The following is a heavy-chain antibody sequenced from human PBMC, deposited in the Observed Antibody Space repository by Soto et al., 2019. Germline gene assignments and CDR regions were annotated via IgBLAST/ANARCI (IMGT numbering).Heavy chain of an antibody. CDR2: IYSGGST. Sequence: GGSLRLSCAASGFTVSSSYMSWVRQAPGKGLEWVSVIYSGGSTYYADSVKGRFTISRDNSKNTLYLQMNSLRAEDTAVYYCARNNPPHSYYYYGMDVWGQGTTVTVSS. D-gene: IGHD1-20*01. CDR3: ARNNPPHSYYYYGMDV. CDR1: GFTVSSSY. J-gene: IGHJ6*02. V-gene: IGHV3-53*01.